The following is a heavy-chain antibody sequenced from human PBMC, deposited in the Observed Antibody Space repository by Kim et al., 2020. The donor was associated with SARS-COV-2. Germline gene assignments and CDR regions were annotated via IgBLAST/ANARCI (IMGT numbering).Heavy chain of an antibody. CDR3: ARDAAVAGGTFDY. CDR1: GFTFSSYA. Sequence: GGSLRLSCAASGFTFSSYAMHWVRQAPGKGLEWVAVISYDGSNKYYADSVKGRFTISRDNSKNTLYLQMNSLRAEDTAVYYCARDAAVAGGTFDYWGQGTLVTVSS. CDR2: ISYDGSNK. V-gene: IGHV3-30-3*01. J-gene: IGHJ4*02. D-gene: IGHD6-19*01.